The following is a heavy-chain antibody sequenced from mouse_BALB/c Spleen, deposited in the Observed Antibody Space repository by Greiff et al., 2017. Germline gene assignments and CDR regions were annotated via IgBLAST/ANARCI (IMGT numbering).Heavy chain of an antibody. CDR3: AREMIKDAMDY. Sequence: EVKLVESGGGLVQPGGSLKLSCAASGFTFSSYTMSWVRQTPEKRLEWVAYISNGGGSTYYPDTVKGRFTISRDNAKNTLYLQMSSLKSEDTAMYYCAREMIKDAMDYWGQGTSVTVSS. V-gene: IGHV5-12-2*01. CDR1: GFTFSSYT. D-gene: IGHD2-4*01. CDR2: ISNGGGST. J-gene: IGHJ4*01.